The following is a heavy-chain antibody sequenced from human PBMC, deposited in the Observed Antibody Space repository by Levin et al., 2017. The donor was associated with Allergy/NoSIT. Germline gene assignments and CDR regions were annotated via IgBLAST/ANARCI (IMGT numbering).Heavy chain of an antibody. D-gene: IGHD3-10*01. CDR2: IYYSGST. J-gene: IGHJ5*02. Sequence: SETLSLTCTVSGGSISSYYWSWIRQPPGKGLEWIGYIYYSGSTNYNPSLKSRVTISVDTSKNQFSLKLSSVTAADTAVYYCARGYYGSGSYAWGQGTLVTVSS. CDR1: GGSISSYY. V-gene: IGHV4-59*01. CDR3: ARGYYGSGSYA.